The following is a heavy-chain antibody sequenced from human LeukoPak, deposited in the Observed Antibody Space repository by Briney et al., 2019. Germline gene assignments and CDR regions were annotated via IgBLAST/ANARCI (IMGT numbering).Heavy chain of an antibody. V-gene: IGHV3-9*01. CDR1: GFTFDDYA. J-gene: IGHJ4*02. Sequence: GRSLRPSCAASGFTFDDYAMHWVRQAPGKGLEWVSGISWNSGSIGYADSVKGRFTISRDNAKNSLYLQMNSLRAEDTALYYCAKDLPRYCSGGSCPFDYWGQGTLVTVSS. D-gene: IGHD2-15*01. CDR2: ISWNSGSI. CDR3: AKDLPRYCSGGSCPFDY.